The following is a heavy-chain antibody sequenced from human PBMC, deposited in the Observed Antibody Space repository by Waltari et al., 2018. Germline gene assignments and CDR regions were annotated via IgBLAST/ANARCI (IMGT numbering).Heavy chain of an antibody. J-gene: IGHJ3*02. CDR3: ARGRDDYPLSAFDT. D-gene: IGHD4-17*01. V-gene: IGHV3-74*03. Sequence: EVQLVESGGGLVQPVGSLRLSCAASGFTFSSYWMHLVRQAPGKAVGWVSRMKSDGSSTTYADSVKARFTISRDNAKNPLSLQMNSLRGEDTAVYYCARGRDDYPLSAFDTWGQGTMVTVSS. CDR1: GFTFSSYW. CDR2: MKSDGSST.